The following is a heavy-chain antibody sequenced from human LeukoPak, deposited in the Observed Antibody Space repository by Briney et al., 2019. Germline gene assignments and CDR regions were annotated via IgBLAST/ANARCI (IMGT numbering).Heavy chain of an antibody. CDR2: INNSGST. Sequence: SESLSLTCAVYGGSFSGYYWSWIRQPPGKGLVWIGEINNSGSTNYNPSLKSRVTISVDTSKNQFSLKLSSVTAADTAVYYCARGRSSWYRNNNWFDPWGQGTLVTVSS. CDR3: ARGRSSWYRNNNWFDP. J-gene: IGHJ5*02. D-gene: IGHD6-13*01. CDR1: GGSFSGYY. V-gene: IGHV4-34*01.